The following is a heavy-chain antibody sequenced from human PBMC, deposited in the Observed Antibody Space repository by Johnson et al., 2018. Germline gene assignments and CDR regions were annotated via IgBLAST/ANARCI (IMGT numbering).Heavy chain of an antibody. CDR1: EVMFAHYG. Sequence: VQLLESGGGVVQPGRSLRLSCAASEVMFAHYGFHWVRQAPGEGPEWVAVISHDGRNSYYADSVQGRFSISRDNSKNTVYLQIDSLSLDDTAIYFCARWGITKIWVGDFYYYMDVWGKGTTVTVSS. D-gene: IGHD1-26*01. J-gene: IGHJ6*03. V-gene: IGHV3-30*03. CDR3: ARWGITKIWVGDFYYYMDV. CDR2: ISHDGRNS.